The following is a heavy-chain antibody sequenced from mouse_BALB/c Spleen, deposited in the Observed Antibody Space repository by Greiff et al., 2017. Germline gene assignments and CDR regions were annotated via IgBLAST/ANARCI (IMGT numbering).Heavy chain of an antibody. CDR3: AGYYGYAMDY. Sequence: VKVVESGPGLVAPSQSLSITCTASGFSLTSYGVHWVRQPPGKGLEWLGVIWAGGRTNYYSALMSRLSISKDNSRSQVFLKMNSLQTDDTAMYYCAGYYGYAMDYWGQGTSVTVSS. J-gene: IGHJ4*01. CDR2: IWAGGRT. V-gene: IGHV2-9*02. D-gene: IGHD1-1*01. CDR1: GFSLTSYG.